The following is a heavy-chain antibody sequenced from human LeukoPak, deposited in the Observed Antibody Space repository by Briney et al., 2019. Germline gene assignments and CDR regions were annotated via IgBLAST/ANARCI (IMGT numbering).Heavy chain of an antibody. CDR2: ISYDGRNK. Sequence: PGRSLRLSCAATGLTFSRYGMHLVRQAPGKGLEWVAVISYDGRNKYYADSVKGRFTLSRDNSKSTLYLQMSSLRLEDTAIYYCASHWAQQVVSDYWGQGTLVTVSS. CDR3: ASHWAQQVVSDY. CDR1: GLTFSRYG. J-gene: IGHJ4*02. V-gene: IGHV3-30*03. D-gene: IGHD6-13*01.